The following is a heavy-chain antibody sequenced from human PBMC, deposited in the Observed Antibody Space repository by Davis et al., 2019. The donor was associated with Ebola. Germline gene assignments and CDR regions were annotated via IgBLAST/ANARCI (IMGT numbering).Heavy chain of an antibody. CDR3: ARGWLRVGFDY. Sequence: HSQTLSLTCAISGDSVSGNIPAWNWIRQSPSRGLEWLGRTYYNSKWYNDYAVSVKSRITINPDTSKNQLSLQLNSVTPEDTAVYYCARGWLRVGFDYWGQGTLVTVSS. CDR2: TYYNSKWYN. D-gene: IGHD5-12*01. J-gene: IGHJ4*02. V-gene: IGHV6-1*01. CDR1: GDSVSGNIPA.